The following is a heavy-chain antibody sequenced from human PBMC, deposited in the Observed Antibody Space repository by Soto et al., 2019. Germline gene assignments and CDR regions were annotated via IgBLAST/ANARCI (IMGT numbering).Heavy chain of an antibody. CDR3: ARSRSGWYSAIDY. D-gene: IGHD6-19*01. V-gene: IGHV3-21*01. CDR2: ITYSSNYI. J-gene: IGHJ4*02. Sequence: GGSLRLSCASSGFTFSSYSMNWVRQAPGKGLEWVSSITYSSNYIYYADSVKGRITISRDNAKNSLYLQMNSLRAEDTAVYYCARSRSGWYSAIDYWGQGTLVTVSS. CDR1: GFTFSSYS.